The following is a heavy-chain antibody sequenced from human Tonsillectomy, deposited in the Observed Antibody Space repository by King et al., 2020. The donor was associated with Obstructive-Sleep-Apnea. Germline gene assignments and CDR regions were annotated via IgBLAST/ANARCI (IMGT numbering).Heavy chain of an antibody. V-gene: IGHV3-7*03. D-gene: IGHD4-23*01. CDR1: GFTFNNYW. J-gene: IGHJ4*02. CDR3: ARVPGRHSGGNSWFDY. CDR2: IRQDGSEK. Sequence: VQLVESGGGLVQPGGSLRLSCAASGFTFNNYWMSWVRQAPGKGLEWVANIRQDGSEKYYVDSVKGRFTISRDNAKNSLFLQMKSLRAEDTAMYYCARVPGRHSGGNSWFDYWGQGTLVTVSS.